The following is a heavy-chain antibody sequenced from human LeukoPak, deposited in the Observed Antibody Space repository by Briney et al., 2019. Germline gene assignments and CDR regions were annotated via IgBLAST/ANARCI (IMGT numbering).Heavy chain of an antibody. J-gene: IGHJ4*02. D-gene: IGHD6-13*01. CDR2: INPNSGGT. V-gene: IGHV1-2*06. CDR1: GYTFTGYY. Sequence: ASVKVSCKASGYTFTGYYMHWVRQAPEQGLEWMGRINPNSGGTNYAQKFQGGVTMTRDTSISTAYMELSRLRSDDTAVYYCARDLNFKRQSSSGYWGQGTLVTVSS. CDR3: ARDLNFKRQSSSGY.